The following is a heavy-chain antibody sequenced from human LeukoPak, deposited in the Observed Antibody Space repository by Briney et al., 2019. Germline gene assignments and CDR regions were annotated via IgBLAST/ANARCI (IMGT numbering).Heavy chain of an antibody. CDR2: IYSDGST. J-gene: IGHJ3*02. CDR1: GFTVSSNY. CDR3: ARGRNSFGIASSSWSHDVFDI. V-gene: IGHV3-53*01. D-gene: IGHD6-13*01. Sequence: GGSLRLSCAASGFTVSSNYMSWVRQAPGKGLEWVSVIYSDGSTYYVGSVKGRFTISRDNSKNTLYLQMNSLRVEDTAVYYCARGRNSFGIASSSWSHDVFDIWGQGTMVTVSS.